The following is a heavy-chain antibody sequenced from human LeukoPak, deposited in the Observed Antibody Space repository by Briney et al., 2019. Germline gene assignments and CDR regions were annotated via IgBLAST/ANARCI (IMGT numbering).Heavy chain of an antibody. CDR2: IYSGGST. V-gene: IGHV3-53*01. D-gene: IGHD6-13*01. CDR3: AKGGQQLVPYPYYYYYMDV. J-gene: IGHJ6*03. CDR1: GFTVSSNY. Sequence: GGSLRLSCAASGFTVSSNYMNWVRQAPGKGLEWVSVIYSGGSTYYADSVKGRFTISRDNSKNTLYLQMNSLRAEDTAVYYCAKGGQQLVPYPYYYYYMDVWGKGTTVTASS.